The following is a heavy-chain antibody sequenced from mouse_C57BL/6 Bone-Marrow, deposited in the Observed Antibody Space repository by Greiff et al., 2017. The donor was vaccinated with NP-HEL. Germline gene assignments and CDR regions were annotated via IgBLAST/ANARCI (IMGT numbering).Heavy chain of an antibody. V-gene: IGHV14-4*01. CDR1: GFNIKDDY. CDR2: IDPENGDT. J-gene: IGHJ3*01. D-gene: IGHD1-1*01. Sequence: EVQRVESGAELVRPGASVKLSCTASGFNIKDDYMHWVKQRPEQGLEWIGWIDPENGDTEYASKFQGKATITADTSSNTAYLQLSSLTSEDTAVYYCTTGFTGAYWGQGTLVTVSA. CDR3: TTGFTGAY.